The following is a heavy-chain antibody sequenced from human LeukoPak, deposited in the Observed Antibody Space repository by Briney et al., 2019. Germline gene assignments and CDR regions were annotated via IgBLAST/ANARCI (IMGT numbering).Heavy chain of an antibody. Sequence: GGSLRLSCVASGFTVSNKYMSWVRQAPGKGLEWVSSISSGSNYIYYADSVKGRFTISRDNAKNSLYLQMNSLRAEDTAVYYCARDADSSSWSMYYYYGMDVWGQGTTVTVSS. J-gene: IGHJ6*02. D-gene: IGHD6-13*01. CDR1: GFTVSNKY. CDR2: ISSGSNYI. V-gene: IGHV3-21*01. CDR3: ARDADSSSWSMYYYYGMDV.